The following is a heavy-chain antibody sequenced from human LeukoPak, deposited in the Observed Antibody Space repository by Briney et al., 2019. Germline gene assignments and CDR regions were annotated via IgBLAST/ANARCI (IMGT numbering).Heavy chain of an antibody. V-gene: IGHV3-21*01. Sequence: PGGSLRLSCAASGFMFTSYSMYWVRQAPGKGLEWVSSISSSSSYIYYADSVKGRFTISRDNAKNSLYLQMNSLRAEDTAVYYCARDFVANGGEPYPDAFDIWGQGTMVTVSS. CDR1: GFMFTSYS. D-gene: IGHD3-10*01. CDR3: ARDFVANGGEPYPDAFDI. J-gene: IGHJ3*02. CDR2: ISSSSSYI.